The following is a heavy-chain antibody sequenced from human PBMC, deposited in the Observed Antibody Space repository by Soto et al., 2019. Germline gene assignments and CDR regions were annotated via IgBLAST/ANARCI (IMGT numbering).Heavy chain of an antibody. J-gene: IGHJ4*02. D-gene: IGHD2-8*01. V-gene: IGHV3-48*02. CDR2: ISSSNT. Sequence: EVQLVESGGGLVQPGESLRLSFTASGITFSSYSMNWVRQAPGKGLEWLSYISSSNTAYADSVKGRFTISRDNAKNSVYLQMNSLRDEDTAVYYCVGDQDVHAPMVHGNYWGRGTRVTVSS. CDR1: GITFSSYS. CDR3: VGDQDVHAPMVHGNY.